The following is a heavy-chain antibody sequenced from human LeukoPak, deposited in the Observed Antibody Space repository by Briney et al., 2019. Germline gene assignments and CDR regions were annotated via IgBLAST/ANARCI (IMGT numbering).Heavy chain of an antibody. CDR2: ISYSGST. CDR1: GDSMSSYY. V-gene: IGHV4-59*12. Sequence: SETLSLTCTVSGDSMSSYYWSWIRQPPGKGLEWIAYISYSGSTKYNPSLQNRVTISIDTSKNQFSLKLSSVTAADTAVYYCARVITMVRGVITKDDAFDIWGQGTMVTVSS. D-gene: IGHD3-10*01. CDR3: ARVITMVRGVITKDDAFDI. J-gene: IGHJ3*02.